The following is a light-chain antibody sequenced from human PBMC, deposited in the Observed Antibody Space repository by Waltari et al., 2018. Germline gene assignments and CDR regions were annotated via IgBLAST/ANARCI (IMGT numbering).Light chain of an antibody. Sequence: QSVLPPPPSLSGTPGQRVTIPCSGSNTHSGSHTGDWDQVLPGTAPKRLIHGNDQRPSGVPDRFSGSKFGASGSLAISGLQPEDESEYYCAAWDESLKGWVFGGGTRLTVL. CDR2: GND. CDR1: NTHSGSHT. V-gene: IGLV1-44*01. J-gene: IGLJ3*02. CDR3: AAWDESLKGWV.